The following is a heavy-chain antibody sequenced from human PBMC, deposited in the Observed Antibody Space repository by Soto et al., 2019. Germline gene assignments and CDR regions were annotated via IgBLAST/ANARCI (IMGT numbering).Heavy chain of an antibody. D-gene: IGHD3-9*01. V-gene: IGHV3-9*01. Sequence: GGSLRLSCAASGFTFDDCAMHWVRQAPGKGLEWVSGISWNSGNLIYADSVKGRFTISRDNARNSLYLQMNSLRVDDTALYYCAKRPRGNDWYFDYWGQGTLVTVSS. CDR2: ISWNSGNL. J-gene: IGHJ4*02. CDR3: AKRPRGNDWYFDY. CDR1: GFTFDDCA.